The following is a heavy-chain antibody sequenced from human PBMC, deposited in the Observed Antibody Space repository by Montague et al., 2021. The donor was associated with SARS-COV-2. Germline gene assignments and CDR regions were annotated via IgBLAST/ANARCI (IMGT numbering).Heavy chain of an antibody. CDR3: VRHPHYDGLNGPPDF. J-gene: IGHJ4*02. Sequence: SETLSLTCTVSGVSVTDYYWSWIRQPPGKGLEWVGDVLYNKGTNFNPSLKSRVAISVDMSKNQFSLRLTSVTAADTALYYCVRHPHYDGLNGPPDFWDQGTLVTVSS. CDR2: VLYNKGT. V-gene: IGHV4-59*08. D-gene: IGHD3-9*01. CDR1: GVSVTDYY.